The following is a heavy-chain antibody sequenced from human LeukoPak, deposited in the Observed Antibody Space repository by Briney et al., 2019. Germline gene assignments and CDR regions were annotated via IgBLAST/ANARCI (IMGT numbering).Heavy chain of an antibody. CDR1: GFTFSSYS. J-gene: IGHJ3*02. CDR2: ISTSNSYI. V-gene: IGHV3-21*01. CDR3: ARARDSSGYYSAFDI. D-gene: IGHD3-22*01. Sequence: GGSLRLSCAASGFTFSSYSMNWVRQTPGKGLEWVSSISTSNSYIYYADSVKGRFTISRDNAKNSLYLQMNSLRAEDTAVYYCARARDSSGYYSAFDIWGQGTMVTVSS.